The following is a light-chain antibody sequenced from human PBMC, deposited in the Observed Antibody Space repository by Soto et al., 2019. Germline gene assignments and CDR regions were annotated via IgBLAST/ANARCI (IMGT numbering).Light chain of an antibody. CDR3: CSYAGDYTFV. Sequence: QSALIQPRSVSGSPGQSVTISCTGTSSDVGVYKNVSWYRQHPGKAPKLMIYDVITRPSGVPDRFSGSKSGNTASLTISGLQAEDDADYYCCSYAGDYTFVFGSGTQLTVL. CDR1: SSDVGVYKN. V-gene: IGLV2-11*01. J-gene: IGLJ1*01. CDR2: DVI.